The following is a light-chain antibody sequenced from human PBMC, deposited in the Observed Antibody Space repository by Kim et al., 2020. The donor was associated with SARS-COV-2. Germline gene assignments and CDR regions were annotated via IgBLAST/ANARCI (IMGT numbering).Light chain of an antibody. CDR3: HQTYSAPRT. J-gene: IGKJ1*01. V-gene: IGKV1-39*01. CDR2: TAS. CDR1: QDISRY. Sequence: DTQMTQSPSSMSASVGDRVTITCRASQDISRYLNWYQQKPGKAPKLLIYTASSLQSGVRSRFTGSGSETDFTLTISSLHPEDFSTYYCHQTYSAPRTLVQGTKVHIK.